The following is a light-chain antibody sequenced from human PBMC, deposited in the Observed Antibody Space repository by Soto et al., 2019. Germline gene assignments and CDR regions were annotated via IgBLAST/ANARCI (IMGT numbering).Light chain of an antibody. J-gene: IGKJ3*01. CDR1: QGISSY. CDR3: QQSYSTPPEFT. CDR2: AAS. V-gene: IGKV1-9*01. Sequence: DIQLTQSPSFLSASEGDRVTITCRASQGISSYLAWYQQKPGKAPKLLMYAASTLQRGVPSRFSGSGSGTEFTLAISSLQPEDFATYYCQQSYSTPPEFTFGPGTKVDIK.